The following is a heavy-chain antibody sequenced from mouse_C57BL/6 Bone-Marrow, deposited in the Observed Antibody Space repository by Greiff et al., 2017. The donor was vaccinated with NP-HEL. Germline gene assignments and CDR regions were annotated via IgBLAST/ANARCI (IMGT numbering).Heavy chain of an antibody. D-gene: IGHD4-1*02. CDR1: GYTFTSYN. Sequence: QVQLQQSGAELVRPGASVKMSCKASGYTFTSYNMHWVKQTPRQGLEWIGAIYPGNGGTSYNQKFKGKATLTVDKSSSAAYMQLSSLTSEDSAVYVGARIQLGRYWYCDVGGTGTTVTVSS. J-gene: IGHJ1*03. CDR2: IYPGNGGT. CDR3: ARIQLGRYWYCDV. V-gene: IGHV1-12*01.